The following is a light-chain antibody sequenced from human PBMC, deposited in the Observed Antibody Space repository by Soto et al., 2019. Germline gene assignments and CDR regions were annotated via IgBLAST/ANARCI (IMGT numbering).Light chain of an antibody. CDR3: QSYDNSPHVV. CDR2: GNS. CDR1: SSNIGAGYN. Sequence: QSVLTQPPSVSGAPGQRVTISCTGSSSNIGAGYNVHWYQQLPGTAPKLLIYGNSNRPSGVPDRFSGSKSGTSASLAITGLQAEDEAHYYCQSYDNSPHVVFGGGTKVTVL. J-gene: IGLJ2*01. V-gene: IGLV1-40*01.